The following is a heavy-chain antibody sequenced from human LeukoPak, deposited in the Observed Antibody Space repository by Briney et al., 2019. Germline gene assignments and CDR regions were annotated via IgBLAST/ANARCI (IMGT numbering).Heavy chain of an antibody. D-gene: IGHD2-2*01. V-gene: IGHV1-69*13. CDR1: GGTFSSYA. CDR3: ARGKGAQLLATPIDY. Sequence: GASVKVSCKASGGTFSSYAISWVRQAPGQGLEWMGGIIPIFGTANYAQKFQGRVTITADESTSTAYMELSSLRSEDTAVYYCARGKGAQLLATPIDYWGQGTLVTVSS. J-gene: IGHJ4*02. CDR2: IIPIFGTA.